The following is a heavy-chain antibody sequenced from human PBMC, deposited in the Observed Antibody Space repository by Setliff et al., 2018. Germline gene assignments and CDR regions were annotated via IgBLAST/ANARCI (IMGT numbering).Heavy chain of an antibody. CDR3: TKAGEWELLVHYFDC. V-gene: IGHV3-48*03. Sequence: PGGSLRLSCAASGFSLGSYEFNWVRQAPGKGLEWVSYISSSGTDMYYVDSVKGRFTISRDNSKNTLYLQMNSLRAEDTAVYYCTKAGEWELLVHYFDCWGQGTLVTVSS. D-gene: IGHD1-26*01. CDR1: GFSLGSYE. J-gene: IGHJ4*02. CDR2: ISSSGTDM.